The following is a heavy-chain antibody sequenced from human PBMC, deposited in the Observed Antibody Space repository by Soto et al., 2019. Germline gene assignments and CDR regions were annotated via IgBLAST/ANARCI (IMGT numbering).Heavy chain of an antibody. Sequence: QVQLQQWGAGLLKPSETLSLTCAVYGGSFSGYYWSWIRQPPGKGLEWIGEINHSGSTNYNPSLKSRVTISVDTSKNQFSLKLSSVTAADTAVYYSAREYGGNSGTFDYWGQGTLVTVSS. CDR2: INHSGST. D-gene: IGHD2-21*02. V-gene: IGHV4-34*01. J-gene: IGHJ4*02. CDR1: GGSFSGYY. CDR3: AREYGGNSGTFDY.